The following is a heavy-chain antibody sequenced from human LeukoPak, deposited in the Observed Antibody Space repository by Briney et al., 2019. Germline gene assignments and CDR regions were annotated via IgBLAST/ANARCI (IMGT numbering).Heavy chain of an antibody. J-gene: IGHJ4*02. Sequence: SETLSLTCTVSGGSISSSSYYWGWIRQPPGKGLEWIGSIYYSGSTYHNPSLKSRVTISVDTSKNQFSLKLSSVTAADTAVYYCARDAGGGNREPEFDYWGQGTLVTVSS. CDR1: GGSISSSSYY. V-gene: IGHV4-39*07. CDR2: IYYSGST. D-gene: IGHD1-14*01. CDR3: ARDAGGGNREPEFDY.